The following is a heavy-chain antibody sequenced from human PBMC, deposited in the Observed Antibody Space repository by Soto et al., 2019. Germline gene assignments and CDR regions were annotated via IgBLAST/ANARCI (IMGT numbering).Heavy chain of an antibody. Sequence: GGSLRLSCAASGFTFSSYAMSWVRQAPGKGLEWVSAISGSGGSTYYADSVKGRFTISRDNSKNTLYLQMNSLRAEDTAVYYCAKDLSSGWSDYYYYGMDVWGQGTTVIVSS. CDR1: GFTFSSYA. V-gene: IGHV3-23*01. CDR2: ISGSGGST. J-gene: IGHJ6*02. D-gene: IGHD6-19*01. CDR3: AKDLSSGWSDYYYYGMDV.